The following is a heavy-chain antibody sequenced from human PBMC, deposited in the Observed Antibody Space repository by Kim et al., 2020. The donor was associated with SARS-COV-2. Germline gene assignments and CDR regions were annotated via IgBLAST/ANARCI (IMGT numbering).Heavy chain of an antibody. J-gene: IGHJ4*02. CDR1: GFTFTSSA. CDR3: AADLPYYDSSGYYYY. Sequence: SVKVSCKASGFTFTSSAVQWVRQARGQRLEWIGWIVVGSGNTNYAQKFQERVTITRDMSTSTAYMELSSLRSEDTAVYYCAADLPYYDSSGYYYYWGQGTLVTVSS. CDR2: IVVGSGNT. V-gene: IGHV1-58*01. D-gene: IGHD3-22*01.